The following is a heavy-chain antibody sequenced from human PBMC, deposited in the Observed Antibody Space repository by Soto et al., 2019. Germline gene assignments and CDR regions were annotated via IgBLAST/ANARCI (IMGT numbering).Heavy chain of an antibody. CDR2: IYSGGST. J-gene: IGHJ4*02. Sequence: EVQLVESGGGLVQPGGSLRLSCAASGFTVSSNYMSWVRQAPGKGLEWVSVIYSGGSTYYADSVKGRFTISRDNSKNTLYLQMNSLRAEETAVYYCARVMRVTGTTADGYDYWGQGTLVTVSS. CDR1: GFTVSSNY. D-gene: IGHD1-7*01. CDR3: ARVMRVTGTTADGYDY. V-gene: IGHV3-66*01.